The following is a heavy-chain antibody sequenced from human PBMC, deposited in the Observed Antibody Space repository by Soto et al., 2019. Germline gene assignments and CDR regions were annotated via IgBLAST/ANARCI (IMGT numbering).Heavy chain of an antibody. CDR2: FDPEDGET. Sequence: VASVKVSCKVSGYTLTELSMHCVRQAPGKGLEWMGGFDPEDGETIYAQKFQGRVTMTEDTSTDTAYMELSSLRSEDTAVYYCATAPDDYGDVGYFEYWGQGTLVTVSS. V-gene: IGHV1-24*01. CDR3: ATAPDDYGDVGYFEY. D-gene: IGHD4-17*01. CDR1: GYTLTELS. J-gene: IGHJ4*03.